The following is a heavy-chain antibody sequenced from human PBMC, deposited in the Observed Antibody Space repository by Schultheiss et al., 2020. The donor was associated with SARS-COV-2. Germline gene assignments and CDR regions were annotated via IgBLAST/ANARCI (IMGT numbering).Heavy chain of an antibody. CDR1: GDSVSSNSAA. D-gene: IGHD6-13*01. V-gene: IGHV6-1*01. J-gene: IGHJ6*02. CDR3: ARALAAGTNYYYYYYGMDV. CDR2: TYYRSKWYN. Sequence: SETLSLTCAISGDSVSSNSAAWNWIRQSPSRGLEWLGRTYYRSKWYNDYAVSVKSRITINPDTSKNQFSLQLNSVTPEDTAVYYCARALAAGTNYYYYYYGMDVWGQGTTVTVSS.